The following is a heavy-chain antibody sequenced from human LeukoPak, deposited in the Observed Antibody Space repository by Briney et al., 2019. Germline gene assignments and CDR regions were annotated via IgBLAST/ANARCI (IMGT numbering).Heavy chain of an antibody. CDR3: AYYYDSSGYWG. Sequence: SETLSLTCTVSGGSISSGGYYWSWIRQPPGKGLEWIGYIYYSGSTYYNPSLKSRVTISVDTSKNQFSLKLSSVTAADTAVYYCAYYYDSSGYWGWGQGTLVTVSS. J-gene: IGHJ4*02. CDR1: GGSISSGGYY. CDR2: IYYSGST. V-gene: IGHV4-30-4*01. D-gene: IGHD3-22*01.